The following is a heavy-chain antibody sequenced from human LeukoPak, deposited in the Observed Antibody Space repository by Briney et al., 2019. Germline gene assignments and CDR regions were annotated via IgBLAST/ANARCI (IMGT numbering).Heavy chain of an antibody. CDR2: IIPIFGTA. V-gene: IGHV1-69*13. J-gene: IGHJ3*02. D-gene: IGHD1-14*01. Sequence: VASVKVSCKASGGTFSSYAISWVRQAPGQGLEWMGGIIPIFGTANYAQKFQGRATITADESTSTAYMELSSLRSEDTAVYYCARAGFNRRGGDAFDIWGQGTMVTVSS. CDR1: GGTFSSYA. CDR3: ARAGFNRRGGDAFDI.